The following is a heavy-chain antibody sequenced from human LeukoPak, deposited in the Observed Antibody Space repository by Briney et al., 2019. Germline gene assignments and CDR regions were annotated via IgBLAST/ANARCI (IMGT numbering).Heavy chain of an antibody. CDR2: IYYSGNT. CDR3: ARAQGNGLIDF. J-gene: IGHJ4*02. Sequence: SETLSLTCAVYGGSFSGYYWSWIRQPPGKGLEWIGSIYYSGNTYYNPSLKSRVTISLDTSRNQFSLRLSSVTAADTADYYCARAQGNGLIDFWGQGTLVTVSS. D-gene: IGHD3/OR15-3a*01. CDR1: GGSFSGYY. V-gene: IGHV4-34*01.